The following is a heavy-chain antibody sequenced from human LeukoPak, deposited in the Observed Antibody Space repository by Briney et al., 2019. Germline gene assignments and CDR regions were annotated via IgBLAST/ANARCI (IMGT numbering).Heavy chain of an antibody. CDR2: IRYDGSSK. D-gene: IGHD2-8*01. V-gene: IGHV3-30*02. CDR3: AKDRCSNGIGCYYYYMDV. CDR1: GFTFSSYG. J-gene: IGHJ6*03. Sequence: GGSLRLSCAASGFTFSSYGMHWVRQAPGKGLEWVAFIRYDGSSKNYADSVKGRFTISRDNSQNTLFLQMNSLRTEDTAVYYCAKDRCSNGIGCYYYYMDVWGEGTTVTISS.